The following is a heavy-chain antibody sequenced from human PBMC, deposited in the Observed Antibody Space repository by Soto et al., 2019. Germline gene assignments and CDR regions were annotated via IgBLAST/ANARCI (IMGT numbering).Heavy chain of an antibody. CDR1: GFNFKNVA. V-gene: IGHV3-15*07. CDR2: IKSNTDAGTT. Sequence: PWGSMRLSCSASGFNFKNVAMNWVRQATGKGLEWVGRIKSNTDAGTTDYAAPLKGRFSISRDDSKNTLYLHMNSLKRDDTAVYYCSALTPIVVVGDSWYLDLWGRGTLVTVSS. CDR3: SALTPIVVVGDSWYLDL. D-gene: IGHD2-15*01. J-gene: IGHJ2*01.